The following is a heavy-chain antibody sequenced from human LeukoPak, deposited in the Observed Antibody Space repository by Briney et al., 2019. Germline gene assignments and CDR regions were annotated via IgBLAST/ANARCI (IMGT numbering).Heavy chain of an antibody. CDR2: ISSSSGTI. V-gene: IGHV3-48*04. D-gene: IGHD3-3*01. Sequence: GGSLRLSCAASGFTFSSYSMNWVRQAPGKGLEWVSYISSSSGTIYNADSVTGRFTISRDNAKNSLYPQMNSLRAVDTALYYCARGQGDFWSGYYYYYYMDVWGKGTTVTVSS. CDR3: ARGQGDFWSGYYYYYYMDV. CDR1: GFTFSSYS. J-gene: IGHJ6*03.